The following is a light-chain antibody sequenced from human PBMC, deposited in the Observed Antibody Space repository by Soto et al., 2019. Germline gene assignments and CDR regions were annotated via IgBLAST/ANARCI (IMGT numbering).Light chain of an antibody. CDR3: QQYSSYPRT. CDR1: QGISSY. CDR2: ADT. V-gene: IGKV1-8*01. Sequence: AIRMTQSPSSFSASTGDRVTITCRASQGISSYLAWYQQKPGKDPKLLIYADTTLQRGVPSRFTGSGSGTYFHIPISGVQSEDVAAYYCQQYSSYPRTFGQVTKMEIK. J-gene: IGKJ1*01.